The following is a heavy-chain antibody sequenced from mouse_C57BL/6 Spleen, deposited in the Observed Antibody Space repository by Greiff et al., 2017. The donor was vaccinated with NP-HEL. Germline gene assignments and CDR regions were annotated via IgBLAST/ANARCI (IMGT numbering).Heavy chain of an antibody. J-gene: IGHJ1*03. D-gene: IGHD1-1*01. CDR2: ISDGGSYT. CDR3: AREGYYGSSRYWYFDV. CDR1: GFTFSSYA. V-gene: IGHV5-4*01. Sequence: EVKLVESGGGLVKPGGSLKLSCAASGFTFSSYAMSWVRQTPEKRLEWVATISDGGSYTYYPDNVKGRFTISRDNAKNNLYLQMSHLKSEDTAMYYCAREGYYGSSRYWYFDVWGTGTTVTVSS.